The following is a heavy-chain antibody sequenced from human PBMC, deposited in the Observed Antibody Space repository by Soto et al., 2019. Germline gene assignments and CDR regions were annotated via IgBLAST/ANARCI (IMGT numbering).Heavy chain of an antibody. CDR1: GGSISSGDYY. CDR3: ASDRGAAAGTRPHPEYFPH. CDR2: IYYSGST. Sequence: QVQLQESGPGLVKPSQTLSLTCTVSGGSISSGDYYWSWIRQPPGKGLEWIGYIYYSGSTYYNPSLKSRVTIAVATSKNPFSLKLSSVTAADTAVYYCASDRGAAAGTRPHPEYFPHWGQGTLVTVSS. J-gene: IGHJ1*01. V-gene: IGHV4-30-4*01. D-gene: IGHD6-13*01.